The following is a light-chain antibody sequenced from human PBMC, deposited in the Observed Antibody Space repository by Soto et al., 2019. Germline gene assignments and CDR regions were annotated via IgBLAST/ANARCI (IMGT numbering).Light chain of an antibody. CDR3: ATWDGGLSGPFV. CDR1: NSNIGSDS. V-gene: IGLV1-44*01. Sequence: QSVLTQPPSASGTPGQRATISCCGSNSNIGSDSVNCYQLLPGAAPEVLINTTNQRPSGDPERFSGSKSVTSASLAISGLQSEDEANSSCATWDGGLSGPFVFGTGTKVTVL. CDR2: TTN. J-gene: IGLJ1*01.